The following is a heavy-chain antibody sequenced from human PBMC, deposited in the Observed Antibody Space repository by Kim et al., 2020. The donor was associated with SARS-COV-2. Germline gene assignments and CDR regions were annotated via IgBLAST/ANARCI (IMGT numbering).Heavy chain of an antibody. V-gene: IGHV4-39*07. Sequence: SGSTNNNPSIKSRVTISVDASKNRFSLKLSCVPAADTAVYYCTRGRIGDYWGQGTLVTVSS. CDR3: TRGRIGDY. J-gene: IGHJ4*02. CDR2: SGST.